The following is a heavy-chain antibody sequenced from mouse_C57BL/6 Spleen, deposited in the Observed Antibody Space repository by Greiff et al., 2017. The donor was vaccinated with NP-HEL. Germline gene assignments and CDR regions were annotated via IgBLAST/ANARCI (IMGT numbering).Heavy chain of an antibody. Sequence: EVQGVESGPGLVKPSQTVFLTCTVTGISITTGNYRWSWIRQFPGHKLEWIGYIYYSGTITYNPSPTSRTTITRDTPKNQFFLEMNSLTAEDTATYYCASNWDWFAYWGQGTLVTVSA. CDR2: IYYSGTI. CDR1: GISITTGNYR. CDR3: ASNWDWFAY. V-gene: IGHV3-5*01. J-gene: IGHJ3*01. D-gene: IGHD4-1*01.